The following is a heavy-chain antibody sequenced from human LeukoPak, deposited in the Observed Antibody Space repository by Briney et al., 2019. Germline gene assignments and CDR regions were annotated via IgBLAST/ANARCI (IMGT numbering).Heavy chain of an antibody. CDR1: GDSNNSGGYN. CDR2: IYYSGST. Sequence: SHTLSLICTVSGDSNNSGGYNWSWTREHPAKGLEWIGYIYYSGSTYYNPSLKSRVTISVDTSKNQFSLKLSSVTAADTAVYYCARELTYADYWGQGTLVTVSS. V-gene: IGHV4-31*03. CDR3: ARELTYADY. J-gene: IGHJ4*02. D-gene: IGHD4/OR15-4a*01.